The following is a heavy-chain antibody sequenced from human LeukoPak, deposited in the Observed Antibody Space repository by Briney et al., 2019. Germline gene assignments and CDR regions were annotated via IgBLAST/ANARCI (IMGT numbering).Heavy chain of an antibody. D-gene: IGHD6-13*01. V-gene: IGHV3-23*01. CDR1: GFTFSSYA. CDR3: AKSPRSAADNWFDP. Sequence: GGALRLSCAASGFTFSSYAMNWVRPAPGKGLDWVAGISGSGGSTYYADSVKGRCTISRDNSKNTLYLQMNSLTVEDTAVYYCAKSPRSAADNWFDPWGQGTLVTVSS. J-gene: IGHJ5*02. CDR2: ISGSGGST.